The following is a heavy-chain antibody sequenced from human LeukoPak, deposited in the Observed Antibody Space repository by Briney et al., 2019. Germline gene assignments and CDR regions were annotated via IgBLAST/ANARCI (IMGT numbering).Heavy chain of an antibody. D-gene: IGHD2-2*01. V-gene: IGHV3-21*01. CDR2: ISSSSSYI. Sequence: GGSLRLSCAASGFTFSSYSMNWVRQAPGKGLEWVSSISSSSSYIYYADSVKGRFTISRDNAKNSLYLQMNSLRAEDTAVYYCARDWGYCSSTSCYDLNFDYWGQGTLSPSPQ. CDR1: GFTFSSYS. J-gene: IGHJ4*02. CDR3: ARDWGYCSSTSCYDLNFDY.